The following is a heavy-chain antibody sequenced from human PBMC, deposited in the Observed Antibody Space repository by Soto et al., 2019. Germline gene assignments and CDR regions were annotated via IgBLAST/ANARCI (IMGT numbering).Heavy chain of an antibody. CDR1: GYTFTGYY. V-gene: IGHV1-2*02. J-gene: IGHJ4*02. Sequence: QVQLVQSGAEVKKPGASVKVSCKASGYTFTGYYMHLVRQAPGQGLEWMGWINPNSGGTNYAQKVQGRVTMTRETSISTAYMEFGRLRSDDTAVYYCARDRQGWLQLLGYFDYWGQGTLVTVSS. D-gene: IGHD5-12*01. CDR2: INPNSGGT. CDR3: ARDRQGWLQLLGYFDY.